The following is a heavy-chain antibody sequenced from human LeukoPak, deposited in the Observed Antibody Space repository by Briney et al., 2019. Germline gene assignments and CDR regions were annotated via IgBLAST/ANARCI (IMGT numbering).Heavy chain of an antibody. CDR2: IIPIFGTA. CDR3: ARVYDYVWGSYRANAFDI. Sequence: SVKVSCKASGGTFSSYAISWVRQAPGQGLEGMGGIIPIFGTANYAQKFQGRVTITADKSTSTAYMELSSLRAEDTAVYYCARVYDYVWGSYRANAFDIWGQGTMVTVSS. J-gene: IGHJ3*02. CDR1: GGTFSSYA. V-gene: IGHV1-69*06. D-gene: IGHD3-16*02.